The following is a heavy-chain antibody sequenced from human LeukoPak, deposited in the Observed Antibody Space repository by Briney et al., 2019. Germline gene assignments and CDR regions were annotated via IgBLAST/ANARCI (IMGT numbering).Heavy chain of an antibody. V-gene: IGHV1-2*02. J-gene: IGHJ4*02. D-gene: IGHD3-10*01. Sequence: ASVKVSCKASGYTLTGYYIHWVRQAPGQGLEWMGWINPYTGDTNSAQKFQGRVTMTRDTSISTAYMELSRLRSDDTAVYYCARELYPMVRGVMNYWGQGTLVTVSS. CDR3: ARELYPMVRGVMNY. CDR2: INPYTGDT. CDR1: GYTLTGYY.